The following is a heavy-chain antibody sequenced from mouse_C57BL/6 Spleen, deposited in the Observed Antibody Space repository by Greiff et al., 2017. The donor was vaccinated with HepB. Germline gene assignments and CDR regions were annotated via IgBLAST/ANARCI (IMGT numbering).Heavy chain of an antibody. Sequence: VKVVESGAELVKPGASVKLSCKASGYTFTEYTIHWVKQRSGQGLEWIGWFYPGSGSIKYNEKFKDKATLTADKSSSTVYMELSRLTSEDSAVYFCARHDRDYDGEISMDYWGQGTSVTVSS. J-gene: IGHJ4*01. V-gene: IGHV1-62-2*01. CDR2: FYPGSGSI. D-gene: IGHD2-4*01. CDR3: ARHDRDYDGEISMDY. CDR1: GYTFTEYT.